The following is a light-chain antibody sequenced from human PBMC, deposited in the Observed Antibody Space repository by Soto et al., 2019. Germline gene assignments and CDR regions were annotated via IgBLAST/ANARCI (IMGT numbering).Light chain of an antibody. V-gene: IGKV1-39*01. J-gene: IGKJ3*01. CDR3: QQTYSPPFT. CDR2: AAS. Sequence: DIQMTQSPSSLSASVGDRVTITCRTSQTVKNYLNWYRQRPGKAPELLIYAASRLQSDVPSRFSGSGSGTDIALTISGLELEDFAFYYCQQTYSPPFTFGPGAMVDF. CDR1: QTVKNY.